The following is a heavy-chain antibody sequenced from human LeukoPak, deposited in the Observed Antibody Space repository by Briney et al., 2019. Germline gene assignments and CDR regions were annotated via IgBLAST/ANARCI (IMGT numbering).Heavy chain of an antibody. D-gene: IGHD6-19*01. V-gene: IGHV3-30*04. J-gene: IGHJ6*03. CDR1: GFTFSSYA. Sequence: GRSLRLSCAASGFTFSSYAMHWVRQAPGKGLEWVAVISYDGSNKYYADSVKGRFTISRDNSKNTLYLQMNSLRAEDTAVYYCARDAQWLVGPYYYMDVWGKGTTVTVSS. CDR3: ARDAQWLVGPYYYMDV. CDR2: ISYDGSNK.